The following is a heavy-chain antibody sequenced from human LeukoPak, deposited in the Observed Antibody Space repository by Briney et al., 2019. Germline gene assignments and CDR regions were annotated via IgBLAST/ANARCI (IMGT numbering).Heavy chain of an antibody. CDR2: IYYSGST. V-gene: IGHV4-59*08. Sequence: EPSETLPLTCTVSGGSISSYYWSWIRQPPGKGLEWIGYIYYSGSTNYNPSLKSRVTISVDTSKNQFSLKLSSVTAADTAVYYCARLMVHEARSRWQPFDYWGQGTLVTVSS. CDR3: ARLMVHEARSRWQPFDY. CDR1: GGSISSYY. D-gene: IGHD4/OR15-4a*01. J-gene: IGHJ4*02.